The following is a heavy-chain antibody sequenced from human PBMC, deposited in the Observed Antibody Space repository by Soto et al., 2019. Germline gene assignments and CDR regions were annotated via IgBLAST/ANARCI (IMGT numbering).Heavy chain of an antibody. CDR2: IYHSGST. Sequence: SETLSLTCAVSGGSISSSNWWSWVRQPPGKGLEWIGEIYHSGSTNYNPSLKSRVTISVDKSKNQFSLKLSSVTAADTAVYYCARGSSSLGSYTPRPNKSLVPPGQGPL. J-gene: IGHJ5*02. V-gene: IGHV4-4*02. D-gene: IGHD1-26*01. CDR3: ARGSSSLGSYTPRPNKSLVP. CDR1: GGSISSSNW.